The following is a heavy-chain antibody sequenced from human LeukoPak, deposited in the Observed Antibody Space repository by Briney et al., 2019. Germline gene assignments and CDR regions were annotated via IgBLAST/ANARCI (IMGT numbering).Heavy chain of an antibody. CDR2: IIPIFGTA. CDR1: GGTFSSYA. D-gene: IGHD3-3*01. V-gene: IGHV1-69*01. CDR3: ASRRITIFGVVIMEDYYYYYGMDV. Sequence: SVKVSCKASGGTFSSYAISWVRQAPGQGREWMGGIIPIFGTANYAQKFQGRVTITADESTSTAYMELSSLRSEDTAVYYCASRRITIFGVVIMEDYYYYYGMDVWGQGTTVTVSS. J-gene: IGHJ6*02.